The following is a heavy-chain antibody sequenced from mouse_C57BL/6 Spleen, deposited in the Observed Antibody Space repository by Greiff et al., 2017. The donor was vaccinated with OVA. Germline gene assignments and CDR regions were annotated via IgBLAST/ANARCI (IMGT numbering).Heavy chain of an antibody. Sequence: VQLKESGPELVKPGASVKMSCKASGYTFTDYNMHWVKQSHGKSLEWIGYINPNNGGTSYNQKFKGKATLTVNKSSSTAYMQLSSLTSEDSAVYYCARWGDGYYLYFDYWGQGTTLTVSS. CDR3: ARWGDGYYLYFDY. J-gene: IGHJ2*01. V-gene: IGHV1-22*01. CDR1: GYTFTDYN. D-gene: IGHD2-3*01. CDR2: INPNNGGT.